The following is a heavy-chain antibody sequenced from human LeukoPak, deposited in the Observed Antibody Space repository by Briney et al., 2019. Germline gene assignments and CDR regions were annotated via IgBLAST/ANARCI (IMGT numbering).Heavy chain of an antibody. J-gene: IGHJ4*02. D-gene: IGHD6-13*01. CDR3: AKVHGSYSSSWYYFDY. V-gene: IGHV1-2*02. CDR1: GYTFTSYG. Sequence: GASVKVSCKASGYTFTSYGISWVRQAPGQGLELMGWINPNSGGTKYAQKFQGRVTMTRDTSISTAYMELSRLRSDDTAVYYCAKVHGSYSSSWYYFDYWGQGTLVTVSS. CDR2: INPNSGGT.